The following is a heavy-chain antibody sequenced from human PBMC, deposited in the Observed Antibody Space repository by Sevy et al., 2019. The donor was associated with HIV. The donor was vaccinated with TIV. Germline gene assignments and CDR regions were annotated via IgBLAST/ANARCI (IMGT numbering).Heavy chain of an antibody. Sequence: SETLSLTCTVSGGSISSYYWSWIRQPPGKGLEWIGYIYYSGSTNYNPSLKSRVTISVDTSKNQFSLKLSSVTAADTAVYYCARGAPAGTRYYYYGMDVWGQGTTVTVSS. J-gene: IGHJ6*02. CDR3: ARGAPAGTRYYYYGMDV. CDR1: GGSISSYY. D-gene: IGHD6-13*01. CDR2: IYYSGST. V-gene: IGHV4-59*12.